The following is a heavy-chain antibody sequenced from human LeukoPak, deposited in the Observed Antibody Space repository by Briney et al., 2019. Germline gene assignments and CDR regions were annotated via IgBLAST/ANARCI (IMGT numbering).Heavy chain of an antibody. V-gene: IGHV3-74*01. D-gene: IGHD6-19*01. J-gene: IGHJ4*02. CDR1: GFTFSSYW. Sequence: PGGSPRLSCAASGFTFSSYWMHWVRQAPGKGLVWVSRINSDGSSRSYADSVKGRFTISRDSAKNTLFLQMDSLRAEDTAVYYCARAGYSSGWYYFDYWGQGTLVTVSS. CDR3: ARAGYSSGWYYFDY. CDR2: INSDGSSR.